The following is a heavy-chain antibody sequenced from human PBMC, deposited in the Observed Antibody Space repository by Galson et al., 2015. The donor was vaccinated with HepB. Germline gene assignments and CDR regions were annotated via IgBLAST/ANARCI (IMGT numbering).Heavy chain of an antibody. CDR1: GGTFSSYT. Sequence: SVKVSCKASGGTFSSYTISWVRQAPGQGLEWMGRIIPILGIANYAQKFQGRVTITADKSTSTAYMELSSLRSEDTAVYYCAEDSSDYYDSSGYWGQGTLVTVSS. CDR3: AEDSSDYYDSSGY. J-gene: IGHJ4*02. D-gene: IGHD3-22*01. V-gene: IGHV1-69*02. CDR2: IIPILGIA.